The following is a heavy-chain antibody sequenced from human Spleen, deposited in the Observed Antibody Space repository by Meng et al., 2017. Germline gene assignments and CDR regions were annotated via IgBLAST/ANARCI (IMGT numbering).Heavy chain of an antibody. CDR2: ISRSGSSI. Sequence: GESLKISCVASGFTFSFYSMNWVRQAPGKGLEWVSSISRSGSSIYYADSLKGRFTISRDNSKNTLYLQMNSLRAEDTAVYYCAKEPGGSSGYYLDYWGQGTLVTVSS. CDR3: AKEPGGSSGYYLDY. J-gene: IGHJ4*02. CDR1: GFTFSFYS. V-gene: IGHV3-21*04. D-gene: IGHD3-22*01.